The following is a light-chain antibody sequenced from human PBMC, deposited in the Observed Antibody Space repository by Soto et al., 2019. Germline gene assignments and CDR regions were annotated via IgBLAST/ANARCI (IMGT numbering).Light chain of an antibody. CDR2: GAS. Sequence: EIVLTQSPGTLSLSPGERATLSCRASQSVSSSYLAWYQQKPGQAPRLLIYGASSRATGIPDRFSGSGSGTDFTLTISSLEPEDFAVYSCQQYGSSPGTFGQGTKLEIK. V-gene: IGKV3-20*01. CDR3: QQYGSSPGT. J-gene: IGKJ2*01. CDR1: QSVSSSY.